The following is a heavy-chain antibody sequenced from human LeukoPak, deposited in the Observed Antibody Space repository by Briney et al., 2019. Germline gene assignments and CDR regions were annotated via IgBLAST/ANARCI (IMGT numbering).Heavy chain of an antibody. Sequence: GGSLRLSCAASGFTLSSYEMNWVRQAPGKGLEWVSYISSSGSTKYYADSVKGRFTISRDNAENSLYLQMNSLRAEDAAVYYCARRYCSSTSCTLDYWGQGTLVTVSS. CDR1: GFTLSSYE. CDR3: ARRYCSSTSCTLDY. D-gene: IGHD2-2*01. V-gene: IGHV3-48*03. J-gene: IGHJ4*02. CDR2: ISSSGSTK.